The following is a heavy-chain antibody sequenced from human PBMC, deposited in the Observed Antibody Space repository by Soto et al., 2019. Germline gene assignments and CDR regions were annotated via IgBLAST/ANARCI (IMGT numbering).Heavy chain of an antibody. D-gene: IGHD3-3*01. CDR1: GFTFSGFW. CDR2: LKGDGSKE. CDR3: ARDLNYGLSSVYYDVFDT. J-gene: IGHJ3*02. Sequence: EVHLVESGGDLVQPGESLRLSCMASGFTFSGFWMAWVRQVPGKGLEWVANLKGDGSKENYVDSVKGRFTISRDNAKNSLYLQMNSLRAEDTALYYCARDLNYGLSSVYYDVFDTWGQGTMVTVSS. V-gene: IGHV3-7*01.